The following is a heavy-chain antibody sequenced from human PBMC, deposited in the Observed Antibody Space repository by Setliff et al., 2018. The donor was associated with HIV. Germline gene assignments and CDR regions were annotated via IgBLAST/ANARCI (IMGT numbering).Heavy chain of an antibody. J-gene: IGHJ4*02. CDR1: GGSMSSGNYH. D-gene: IGHD3-16*01. V-gene: IGHV4-61*02. Sequence: PSETLSLTCTVSGGSMSSGNYHWNWIRQAAGKGLEWIGRIYTRGSTNYNPSLKSRVTISLDRSKNQFSLKLSSVTAADTAVYYCARTPSRGGFDYWGQGTLVTVSS. CDR2: IYTRGST. CDR3: ARTPSRGGFDY.